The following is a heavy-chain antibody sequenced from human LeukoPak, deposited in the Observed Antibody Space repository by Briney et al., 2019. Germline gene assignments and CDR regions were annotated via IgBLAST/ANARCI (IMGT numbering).Heavy chain of an antibody. CDR3: ARVRGTGYYGDYRGYFDY. Sequence: PSETLSLTCTVSGGSISSSSYYWGWIRQPPGKGLEWIGSIYYSGSTYYNPSLKSRVTISVDTSKNQFSLKLSSVTAADTAVYYCARVRGTGYYGDYRGYFDYWGQGTLVTVSS. CDR1: GGSISSSSYY. J-gene: IGHJ4*02. CDR2: IYYSGST. D-gene: IGHD4-17*01. V-gene: IGHV4-39*07.